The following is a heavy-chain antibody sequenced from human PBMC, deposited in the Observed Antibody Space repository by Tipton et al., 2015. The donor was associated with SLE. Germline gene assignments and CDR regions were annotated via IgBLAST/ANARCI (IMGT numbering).Heavy chain of an antibody. CDR2: IYSTGDT. D-gene: IGHD2-21*01. J-gene: IGHJ3*02. CDR1: GGSISSASYF. V-gene: IGHV4-61*09. CDR3: ARHIVVVPEAFDI. Sequence: TLSLTCTVSGGSISSASYFWSWVRLPAGKGLEWIGQIYSTGDTKYNPSLKSRVTISVDTPKNQFSLKLSSVTAADTAVYYCARHIVVVPEAFDIWGQGTMVTVSS.